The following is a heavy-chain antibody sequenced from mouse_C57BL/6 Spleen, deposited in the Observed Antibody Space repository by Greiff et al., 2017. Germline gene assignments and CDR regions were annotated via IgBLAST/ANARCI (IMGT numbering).Heavy chain of an antibody. CDR2: IYPSDSET. Sequence: VQLQQPGAELVRPGSSVKLSCKASGYTFTSYWMDWVKQRPGQGLEWIGNIYPSDSETHYNQKFKDKATLTVDKSSSTAYMQLSSLTSEDSAVYCCARTGTFPFFDYWGQGTTLTVSS. CDR3: ARTGTFPFFDY. D-gene: IGHD4-1*01. V-gene: IGHV1-61*01. J-gene: IGHJ2*01. CDR1: GYTFTSYW.